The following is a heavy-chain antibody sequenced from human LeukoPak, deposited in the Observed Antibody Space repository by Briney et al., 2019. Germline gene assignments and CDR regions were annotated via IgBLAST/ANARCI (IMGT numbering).Heavy chain of an antibody. CDR2: ISSRSSYI. CDR1: GFTFNSYW. J-gene: IGHJ4*02. Sequence: GGSLRLSCAASGFTFNSYWMVWFRQAPGKGLEWVSSISSRSSYIFYADSVKGRFTISRDNAKKSLYLQMNSLRAEDTAVYYCASGVNYFDYWGQGTLVTVSS. D-gene: IGHD3-3*01. CDR3: ASGVNYFDY. V-gene: IGHV3-21*01.